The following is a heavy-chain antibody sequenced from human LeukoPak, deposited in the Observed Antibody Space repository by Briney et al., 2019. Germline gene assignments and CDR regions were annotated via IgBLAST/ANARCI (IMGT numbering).Heavy chain of an antibody. V-gene: IGHV3-73*01. CDR1: EFTFSGSA. CDR3: TSTHYYYYYYMDV. Sequence: GGSLRLSCAASEFTFSGSAMHWVRQASGKGLKWVGRIRSKANSYATAYAASVKGRFTISRDDSKNTAYLQMNSLKTEDTAVYYCTSTHYYYYYYMDVWGKGTTVTVSS. CDR2: IRSKANSYAT. J-gene: IGHJ6*03.